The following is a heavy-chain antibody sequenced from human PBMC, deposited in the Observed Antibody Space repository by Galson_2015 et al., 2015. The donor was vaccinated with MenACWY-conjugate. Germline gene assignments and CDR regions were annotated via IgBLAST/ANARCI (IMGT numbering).Heavy chain of an antibody. D-gene: IGHD6-13*01. V-gene: IGHV5-51*03. Sequence: QSGAEVKKPGESLKISCQGSGYSFSNYWIGWVRQMPGKGLEWMGIIYPGDSDTRYSPSFQGQVTISADKSISTAFLQWSSLKASDTAMYYCARLWQHPKGAFEIWGQGTMVRVSS. J-gene: IGHJ3*02. CDR3: ARLWQHPKGAFEI. CDR1: GYSFSNYW. CDR2: IYPGDSDT.